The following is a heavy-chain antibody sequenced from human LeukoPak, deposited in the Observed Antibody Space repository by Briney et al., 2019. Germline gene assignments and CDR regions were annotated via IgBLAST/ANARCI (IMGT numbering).Heavy chain of an antibody. D-gene: IGHD2/OR15-2a*01. CDR1: GFTFSSYA. CDR2: ISYDGSDK. Sequence: GGSLRLSCAASGFTFSSYAMDWVRQAPGKGLEWVAVISYDGSDKYYADSVKGRFTISRDNSKNTLYLQMNSLRAEDTAVYYCARDPNMYYFDYWGQGTLVTVSS. CDR3: ARDPNMYYFDY. V-gene: IGHV3-30*04. J-gene: IGHJ4*02.